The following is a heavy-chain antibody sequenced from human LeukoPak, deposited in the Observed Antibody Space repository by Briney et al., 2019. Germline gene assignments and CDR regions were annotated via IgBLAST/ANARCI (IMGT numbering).Heavy chain of an antibody. CDR3: ARDLYASGSYFSSGDAFDI. CDR1: GFTFSPYW. J-gene: IGHJ3*02. D-gene: IGHD3-10*01. CDR2: IKPDGSGQ. Sequence: GGSLRLSCAASGFTFSPYWMTWVRRAPGKGLEWVASIKPDGSGQYYVDSVKGRFTISRDNAKNSLYLQMNSLRAEDTAVYYCARDLYASGSYFSSGDAFDIWGQGTLVTVSS. V-gene: IGHV3-7*01.